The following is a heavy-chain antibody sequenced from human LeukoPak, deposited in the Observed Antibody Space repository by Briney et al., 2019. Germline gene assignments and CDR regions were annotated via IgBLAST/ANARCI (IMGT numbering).Heavy chain of an antibody. D-gene: IGHD3-9*01. CDR1: GVSISSSSYY. CDR2: IYYSRST. V-gene: IGHV4-39*01. CDR3: ARQGDVLRYFDWLDY. J-gene: IGHJ4*02. Sequence: PSETLSLTCTVSGVSISSSSYYWGWIRQPPGKGLERIGSIYYSRSTYYNPSLKSRVTISVDTSKNQFSLKLSSVTAADTAVYYCARQGDVLRYFDWLDYWGQGTLVTVSS.